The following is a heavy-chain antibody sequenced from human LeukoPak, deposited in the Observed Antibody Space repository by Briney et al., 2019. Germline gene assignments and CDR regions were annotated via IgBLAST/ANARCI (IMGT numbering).Heavy chain of an antibody. CDR1: GFVVSDTY. V-gene: IGHV3-20*04. Sequence: GGTLRLSCAASGFVVSDTYMSWVRQAPGQGLEWVSGISWNGGSPGYANSVKGRFTISRDNARNSLYLQMNSLRGEDTAFYYCARGYTYGVDCWGPGTLVTVSS. CDR3: ARGYTYGVDC. D-gene: IGHD5-18*01. J-gene: IGHJ4*02. CDR2: ISWNGGSP.